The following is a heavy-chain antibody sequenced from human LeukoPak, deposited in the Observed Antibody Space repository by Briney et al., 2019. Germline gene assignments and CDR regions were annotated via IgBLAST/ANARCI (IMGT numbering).Heavy chain of an antibody. CDR3: TRVSGDYVGAFDI. J-gene: IGHJ3*02. CDR2: IRSKAYGGTT. Sequence: GGSLRLSCTASGFTFGDYAMSWFRQAPGKGLEWVGFIRSKAYGGTTEYAASVKGRFTTSRDDSKSIAYLQMNSLKTEDTAVYYCTRVSGDYVGAFDIWGQGTMVTVSS. CDR1: GFTFGDYA. D-gene: IGHD4-17*01. V-gene: IGHV3-49*03.